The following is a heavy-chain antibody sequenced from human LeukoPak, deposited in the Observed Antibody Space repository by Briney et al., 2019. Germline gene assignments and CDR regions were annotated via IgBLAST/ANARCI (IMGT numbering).Heavy chain of an antibody. CDR1: AGSINNYY. CDR3: ARSAPIFGVVI. V-gene: IGHV4-59*06. Sequence: SETLSLTCTVSAGSINNYYWSWIRQHPGKGLEWIGYIYYSGSTYYNPSLKSRVTISVDTSKNQFSLKLSSVTAADTAVYYCARSAPIFGVVIWGQGTLVTVSS. J-gene: IGHJ4*02. D-gene: IGHD3-3*01. CDR2: IYYSGST.